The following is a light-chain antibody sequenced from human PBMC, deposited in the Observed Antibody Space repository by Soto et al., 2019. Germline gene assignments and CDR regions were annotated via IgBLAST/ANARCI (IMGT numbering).Light chain of an antibody. CDR1: SSDFGDYDY. V-gene: IGLV2-14*03. J-gene: IGLJ2*01. CDR3: CSYTDIALDVV. Sequence: QSALTQPASVSGSPGQSITISCTGTSSDFGDYDYVSWYQQLPGKAPKLLIFDVTHRPSGVSDRFSGSKSGNTASLTISGVRPEDEADYYCCSYTDIALDVVFGGGTKLTVL. CDR2: DVT.